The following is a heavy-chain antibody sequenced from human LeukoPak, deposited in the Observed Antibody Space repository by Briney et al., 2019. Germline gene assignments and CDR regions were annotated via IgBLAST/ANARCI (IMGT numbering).Heavy chain of an antibody. CDR2: IGSNSKYI. CDR1: GFTLSSYS. J-gene: IGHJ3*02. V-gene: IGHV3-21*01. CDR3: ARGPDIVVIPIVDDSFDI. D-gene: IGHD2-2*01. Sequence: GGSLRLSCAASGFTLSSYSLNWVRRAPGKGLEWVSSIGSNSKYIYYADSVKCRFTSSRDNAKNSLSLQMNSLRAEDTAVYYCARGPDIVVIPIVDDSFDIWGQGTVVTVSS.